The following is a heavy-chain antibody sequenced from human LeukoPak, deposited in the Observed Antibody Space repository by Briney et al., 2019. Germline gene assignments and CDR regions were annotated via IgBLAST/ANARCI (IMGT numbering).Heavy chain of an antibody. J-gene: IGHJ4*02. CDR2: IYYSGST. CDR3: ARPNDYGDLVDY. D-gene: IGHD4-17*01. Sequence: SETLSLTXTVSGGSISSSSYYWGWIRQPPGKGLEWIGSIYYSGSTYYNPSLKSRVTISVDTSKNQFSLKLSSVTAADTAVYYCARPNDYGDLVDYWGQGTLVTVSS. V-gene: IGHV4-39*01. CDR1: GGSISSSSYY.